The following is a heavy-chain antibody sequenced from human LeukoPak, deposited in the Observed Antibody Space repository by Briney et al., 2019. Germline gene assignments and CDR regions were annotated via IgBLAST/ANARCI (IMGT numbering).Heavy chain of an antibody. CDR3: VRGRLNSGSYYDAFDI. J-gene: IGHJ3*02. Sequence: PGGSLRLSCAASGFTFDDYGMSWVRQAPGKGLEWVSGINWNGGSTGYADSVKGRFTISRDNAKNSLYLQMNSLRAEDTALYYCVRGRLNSGSYYDAFDIWGQGTMVTVSS. V-gene: IGHV3-20*04. CDR2: INWNGGST. D-gene: IGHD1-26*01. CDR1: GFTFDDYG.